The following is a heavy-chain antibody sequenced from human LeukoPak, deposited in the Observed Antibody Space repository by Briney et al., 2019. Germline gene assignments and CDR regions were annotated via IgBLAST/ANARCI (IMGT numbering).Heavy chain of an antibody. V-gene: IGHV3-7*04. CDR1: GFTFSTYE. Sequence: GGSLRLSCAASGFTFSTYELYWVRQAPGKGLEWVANIKGDGSEKNYVDSVKGRFSISRDNAKNSLYLEMNSLRAEDTGVYYCAKEGDWNLDYWGQGALVTVSS. D-gene: IGHD1-1*01. CDR3: AKEGDWNLDY. J-gene: IGHJ4*02. CDR2: IKGDGSEK.